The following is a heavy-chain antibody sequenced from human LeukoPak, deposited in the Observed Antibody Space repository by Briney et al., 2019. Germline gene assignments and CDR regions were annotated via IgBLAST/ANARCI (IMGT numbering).Heavy chain of an antibody. D-gene: IGHD3-22*01. CDR1: GFTFSNYW. CDR2: IKQDGSEK. Sequence: GGSLRLSCVASGFTFSNYWMSWVRQAPGKGLEWVANIKQDGSEKYYVDSVKGRFTISRDNAKKSLYLQLNSLRAEDTAVYYCTRAGAYYYDSSGSDYWGQGTLVTVSS. J-gene: IGHJ4*02. CDR3: TRAGAYYYDSSGSDY. V-gene: IGHV3-7*01.